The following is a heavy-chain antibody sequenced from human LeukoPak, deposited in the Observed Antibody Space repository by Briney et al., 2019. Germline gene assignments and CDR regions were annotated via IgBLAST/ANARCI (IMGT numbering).Heavy chain of an antibody. CDR3: AKGPDYYDSSGLFAY. Sequence: GGSPRLSCAASGFTFSSYGMHWVRQAPGKGLKWVAFIRYDGSNKYYADSVKGRFTISRDNSKNTLYLQMNSLRAEDTAVYYCAKGPDYYDSSGLFAYWGQGTLVTVSS. J-gene: IGHJ4*02. V-gene: IGHV3-30*02. CDR1: GFTFSSYG. D-gene: IGHD3-22*01. CDR2: IRYDGSNK.